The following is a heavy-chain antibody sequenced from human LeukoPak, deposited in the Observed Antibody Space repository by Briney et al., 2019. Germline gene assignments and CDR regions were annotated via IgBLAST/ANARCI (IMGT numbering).Heavy chain of an antibody. CDR3: ARHSYAKSGDY. CDR1: GYSISSGYY. CDR2: IYHSGST. V-gene: IGHV4-38-2*02. J-gene: IGHJ4*02. Sequence: SETLSLTCTVSGYSISSGYYWGWIRQPPGKGLEWIGSIYHSGSTYYNPSLKSRVTISVDTSKNQFSLKLSSVTVADTAVYYCARHSYAKSGDYWGQGTLVTVSS. D-gene: IGHD5-18*01.